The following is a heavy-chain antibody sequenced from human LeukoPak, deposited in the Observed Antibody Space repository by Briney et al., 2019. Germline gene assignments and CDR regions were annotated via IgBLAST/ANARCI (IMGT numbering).Heavy chain of an antibody. CDR2: IKQDGSEK. CDR1: GFTFSSYW. V-gene: IGHV3-7*01. Sequence: GGSLRLSCAASGFTFSSYWMSWVRQAPGKGLEWVANIKQDGSEKYYVDSVKGRFTISRDNAKNSLYLQMNSLRAEDTAVYYCARDREEGATEADHFDYWGQGTLVTVSS. J-gene: IGHJ4*02. CDR3: ARDREEGATEADHFDY. D-gene: IGHD1-26*01.